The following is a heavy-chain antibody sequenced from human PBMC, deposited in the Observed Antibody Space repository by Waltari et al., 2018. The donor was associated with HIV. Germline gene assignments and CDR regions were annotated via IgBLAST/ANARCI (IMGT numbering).Heavy chain of an antibody. Sequence: EVQLLESGGGLVQPGGSLRSSCAAFGLPFRGYAMRWGRQAPGKGLELVSASSAGGVSTYYADSVKGRFTISRDNSKNTVYLQMNSLRGEDTAVYYCARDLGGYWYFDLWGRGTLVTVSS. D-gene: IGHD3-16*01. CDR1: GLPFRGYA. J-gene: IGHJ2*01. CDR3: ARDLGGYWYFDL. CDR2: SSAGGVST. V-gene: IGHV3-23*01.